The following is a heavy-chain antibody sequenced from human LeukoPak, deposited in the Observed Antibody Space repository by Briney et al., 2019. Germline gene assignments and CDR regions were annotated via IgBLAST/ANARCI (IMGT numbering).Heavy chain of an antibody. D-gene: IGHD3-10*01. V-gene: IGHV1-69*04. J-gene: IGHJ4*02. CDR3: ARGGEGVLPFGY. Sequence: SVKVSCKASGGTFSIYAISWVRQAPGQGLEWMGRIIPILGIANYAQKFQGRVTITADKSTSTDYMELSSLRSEDTAVYYCARGGEGVLPFGYWGQGTLVTVSS. CDR1: GGTFSIYA. CDR2: IIPILGIA.